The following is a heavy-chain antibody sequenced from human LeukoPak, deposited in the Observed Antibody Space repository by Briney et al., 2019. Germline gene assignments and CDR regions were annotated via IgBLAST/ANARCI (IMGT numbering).Heavy chain of an antibody. J-gene: IGHJ4*02. V-gene: IGHV1-18*01. CDR3: AREARVNYYESSGYYYVPDY. CDR1: GYTFTSYG. CDR2: ISAYNGNT. Sequence: ASVKVSCKASGYTFTSYGISWVRQAPGQGLERMGWISAYNGNTNYAQKLQGRVTMTTDTSTSTAYMELRSLRSDDTAVYYCAREARVNYYESSGYYYVPDYWGQGTLVTVSS. D-gene: IGHD3-22*01.